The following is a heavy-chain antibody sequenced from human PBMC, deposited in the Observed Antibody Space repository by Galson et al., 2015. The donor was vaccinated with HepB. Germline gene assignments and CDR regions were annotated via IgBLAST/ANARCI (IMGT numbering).Heavy chain of an antibody. CDR2: ISYDGSNK. Sequence: LRLSCAASGFTFSSYGMHWVRQAPGKGLEWVAVISYDGSNKYYADSVKGRFTISRDNSKNTLYLQMNSLRDEDTAVYYCARNSAGLYYYGMDVWGQGTTVTVSS. CDR3: ARNSAGLYYYGMDV. V-gene: IGHV3-30*03. CDR1: GFTFSSYG. J-gene: IGHJ6*02. D-gene: IGHD6-13*01.